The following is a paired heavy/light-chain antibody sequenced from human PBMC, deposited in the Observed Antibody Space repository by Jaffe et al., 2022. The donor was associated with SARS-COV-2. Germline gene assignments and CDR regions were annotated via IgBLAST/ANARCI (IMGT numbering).Heavy chain of an antibody. CDR2: VSSSGDNT. V-gene: IGHV3-64D*09. J-gene: IGHJ5*02. CDR3: VRRMGGYDL. D-gene: IGHD1-26*01. Sequence: EVQLVESGGNLVQPGGSLRLSCSASGFIFSNYPMHWVRQAPGKGLEYVSAVSSSGDNTYYADSVKGRFTISRDNSKNTLLLQMSSLRAEDTAVYYCVRRMGGYDLWGQGTLVTVSS. CDR1: GFIFSNYP.
Light chain of an antibody. CDR1: QSVSSSY. Sequence: EIVLTQSPGTLSLSPGERATLSCRASQSVSSSYLAWYQQKPGQAPRLLIYGASSRATGIPDRFSGSGSGTDFTLTISRLEPEDFAVYYCQQYGSSFTFGGGTKVEIK. V-gene: IGKV3-20*01. J-gene: IGKJ4*01. CDR3: QQYGSSFT. CDR2: GAS.